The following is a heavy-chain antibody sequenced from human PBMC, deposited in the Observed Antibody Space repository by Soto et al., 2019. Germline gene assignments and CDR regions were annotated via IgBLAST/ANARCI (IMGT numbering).Heavy chain of an antibody. CDR2: INHSGST. V-gene: IGHV4-34*01. CDR3: ASRRFCVVFHGMDV. CDR1: GGSFSGYY. J-gene: IGHJ6*02. D-gene: IGHD3-3*01. Sequence: SETLSLTCAVYGGSFSGYYWSWIRQPPGKGLEWIGEINHSGSTNYNPSLKSRVTISVDTSKNQFSLKLSSVTAADTAVYYCASRRFCVVFHGMDVWGQGTTGTVSS.